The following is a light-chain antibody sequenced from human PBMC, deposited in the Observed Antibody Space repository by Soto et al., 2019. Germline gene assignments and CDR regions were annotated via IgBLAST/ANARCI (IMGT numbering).Light chain of an antibody. CDR3: QQYNNHWT. J-gene: IGKJ1*01. V-gene: IGKV1-5*01. CDR1: QSISSW. Sequence: DIQMTQSPSTLSASVGDRVTITCRASQSISSWLAWYQQKPGKAPKLLIYDASSLESGVPSRFSGSGSATESTLTISSLKPDEFATYYCQQYNNHWTFGQGTKVDIK. CDR2: DAS.